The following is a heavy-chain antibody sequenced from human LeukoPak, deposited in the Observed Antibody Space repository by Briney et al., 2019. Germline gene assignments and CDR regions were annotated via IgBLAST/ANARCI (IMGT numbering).Heavy chain of an antibody. D-gene: IGHD2-15*01. CDR2: INAGGGAT. V-gene: IGHV3-23*01. J-gene: IGHJ6*02. CDR1: GGTFISTA. CDR3: AKSCGGTCYYYGMDV. Sequence: GGSLRLSCAASGGTFISTAMSWVRQAPGKGLEWVSSINAGGGATYYADSVKGRFTISRDNSKNTLHLQLNSLRAEDTALYDCAKSCGGTCYYYGMDVWGQGTTVTVSS.